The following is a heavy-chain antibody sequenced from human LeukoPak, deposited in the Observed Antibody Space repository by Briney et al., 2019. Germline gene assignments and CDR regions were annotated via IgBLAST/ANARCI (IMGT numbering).Heavy chain of an antibody. D-gene: IGHD5/OR15-5a*01. J-gene: IGHJ6*02. CDR2: IYSGGST. CDR3: TRVRGGLPGMDV. Sequence: GGSLRLSCAASGFTVSSNYMSWVRQAPGKGLEWVSVIYSGGSTYYADSVKGRFTISRDNAKNSLYLQMNSLRAEDTAVYYCTRVRGGLPGMDVWGQGTTVTVSS. V-gene: IGHV3-53*01. CDR1: GFTVSSNY.